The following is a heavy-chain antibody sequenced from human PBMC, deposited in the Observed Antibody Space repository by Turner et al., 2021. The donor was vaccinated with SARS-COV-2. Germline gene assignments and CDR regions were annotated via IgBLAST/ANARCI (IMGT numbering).Heavy chain of an antibody. CDR1: GASIGTSRNY. CDR2: INYSGRT. J-gene: IGHJ5*02. CDR3: ARHDSRITNIIVVPRNWFDP. D-gene: IGHD3-22*01. Sequence: QLQLQESGPGLVKASETLPLTCTVSGASIGTSRNYWGWIRQPPGKGLEWIGSINYSGRTYYKSSLKSRVTISVDTSKNQISLKLSTVTAADTAKYYCARHDSRITNIIVVPRNWFDPWGQGTLVTVSS. V-gene: IGHV4-39*01.